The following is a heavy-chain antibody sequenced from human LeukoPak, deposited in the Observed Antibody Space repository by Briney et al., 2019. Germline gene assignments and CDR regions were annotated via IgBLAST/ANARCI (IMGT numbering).Heavy chain of an antibody. CDR1: GYTFTSYY. J-gene: IGHJ6*03. D-gene: IGHD2-2*01. V-gene: IGHV1-46*04. Sequence: ASVKVSCKASGYTFTSYYMHWVRQAPGQGLKWRGIINPSGGSTSYAQKLQGRVTMTRDMSTSTVYMELSSLRSEDTAVYYCASTNCSSTSCYGLYYYYYMDVWGKGTTVTVSS. CDR3: ASTNCSSTSCYGLYYYYYMDV. CDR2: INPSGGST.